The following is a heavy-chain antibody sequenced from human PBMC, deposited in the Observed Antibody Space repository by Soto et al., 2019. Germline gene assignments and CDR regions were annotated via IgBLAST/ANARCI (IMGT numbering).Heavy chain of an antibody. CDR2: ISSSSSYI. D-gene: IGHD6-13*01. J-gene: IGHJ4*02. V-gene: IGHV3-21*01. CDR1: GFRFDDYT. Sequence: GGSLRLSCAASGFRFDDYTMHWVRQAPEKRLEWVSSISSSSSYIYYADSVKGRFTISRDNAKNSLYLQMNSLRAEDTAVYYCARGGYPHPHWGQGTLVTVSS. CDR3: ARGGYPHPH.